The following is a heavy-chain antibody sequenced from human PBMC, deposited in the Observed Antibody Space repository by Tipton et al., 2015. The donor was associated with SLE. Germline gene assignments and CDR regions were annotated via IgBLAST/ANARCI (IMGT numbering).Heavy chain of an antibody. J-gene: IGHJ4*02. CDR1: DGSIRSTNYY. Sequence: TLSLTCTVSDGSIRSTNYYWGWIRQPPGKGLEWIGYIYYRGSTNYNPSLKSRVTISVDTSKNQFSLKLSSVTAADTAVYYCASGGKRRPVLAPAVEVWGQGTLVTVSS. CDR3: ASGGKRRPVLAPAVEV. CDR2: IYYRGST. V-gene: IGHV4-61*05. D-gene: IGHD2-15*01.